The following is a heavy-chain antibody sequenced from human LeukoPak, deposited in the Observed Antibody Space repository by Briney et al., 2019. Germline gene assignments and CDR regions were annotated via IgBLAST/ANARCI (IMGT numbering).Heavy chain of an antibody. Sequence: GGSLRLSCTASGFNFCDYSLSWFRQAPGGGLEWVAFIRREGYGGTTEYAASVKGRFTISRDDSKSIAYLQMNSLKTEDTGVYYCTRDHDFWRGPLDVWGKGTTVTVSS. V-gene: IGHV3-49*03. D-gene: IGHD3-3*01. CDR3: TRDHDFWRGPLDV. CDR1: GFNFCDYS. J-gene: IGHJ6*04. CDR2: IRREGYGGTT.